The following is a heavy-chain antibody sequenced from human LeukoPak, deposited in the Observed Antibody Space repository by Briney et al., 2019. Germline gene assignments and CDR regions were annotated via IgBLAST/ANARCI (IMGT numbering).Heavy chain of an antibody. Sequence: GGSLRLSCAASGFTFSSYAMSWVRQAPGKGLEWVSPISGSGSSTYYADSVKGRFSISRDNSKNTLYLQMNSLRAEDTAVYYCAKGVAVASPYYFDYWGQGTLVTVSS. D-gene: IGHD6-19*01. CDR2: ISGSGSST. CDR3: AKGVAVASPYYFDY. V-gene: IGHV3-23*01. J-gene: IGHJ4*02. CDR1: GFTFSSYA.